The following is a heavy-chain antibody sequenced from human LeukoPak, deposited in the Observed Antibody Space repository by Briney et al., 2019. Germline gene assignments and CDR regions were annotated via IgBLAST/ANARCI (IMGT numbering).Heavy chain of an antibody. V-gene: IGHV3-53*01. Sequence: PGGSLRLSCAASGFTVSSNYMSWVRQAPGKGLEWVSIIYAGDDIYYADSVKGRFTTSRDNSKNTLYLQMNSLRAGDTAVYYCAKGQDYGDSNFDYWGQGTLVTVSS. D-gene: IGHD4-17*01. CDR3: AKGQDYGDSNFDY. CDR2: IYAGDDI. J-gene: IGHJ4*02. CDR1: GFTVSSNY.